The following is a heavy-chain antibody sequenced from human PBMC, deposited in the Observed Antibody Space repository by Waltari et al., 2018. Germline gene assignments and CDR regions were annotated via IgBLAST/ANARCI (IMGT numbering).Heavy chain of an antibody. CDR1: GYTFTSYG. V-gene: IGHV1-18*01. CDR2: ISAYNGNP. Sequence: QVQLVQSGAEVKKPGASVKVSCKASGYTFTSYGISWVRQAPGQGLEWMGWISAYNGNPNYAQKLQGRVTMTTDTSTRTAYMELRSLRSDDTAVYYCARGYYDFWSGLYYYYYYGMDVWGQGTTVTVSS. J-gene: IGHJ6*02. D-gene: IGHD3-3*01. CDR3: ARGYYDFWSGLYYYYYYGMDV.